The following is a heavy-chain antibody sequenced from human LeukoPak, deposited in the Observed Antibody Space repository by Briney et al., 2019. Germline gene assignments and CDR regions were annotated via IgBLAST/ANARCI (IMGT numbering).Heavy chain of an antibody. Sequence: SETLSLTCAVYGGSFSGYYWSWIRQPPGKGLEWIGEINHSGSTNYNPSLKSRATISVDTSKNQFSLKLSSVTAADTAVYYCAREGGYYDFWSGYYSRNWFDPWGQGTLVTVSS. CDR3: AREGGYYDFWSGYYSRNWFDP. V-gene: IGHV4-34*01. CDR2: INHSGST. D-gene: IGHD3-3*01. CDR1: GGSFSGYY. J-gene: IGHJ5*02.